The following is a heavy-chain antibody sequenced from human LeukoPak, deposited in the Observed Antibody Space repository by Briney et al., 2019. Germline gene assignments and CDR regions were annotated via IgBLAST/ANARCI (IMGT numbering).Heavy chain of an antibody. J-gene: IGHJ4*02. CDR3: ARDRSKRQQLVLHY. CDR2: INPNSGGT. CDR1: GYTFTGYY. V-gene: IGHV1-2*02. D-gene: IGHD6-13*01. Sequence: ASVKVSCKASGYTFTGYYMHWVRPAPGQGLEWMGWINPNSGGTNYAQKFQGRVTMTRDTSISTAYMELSRLRSDDTAVYYCARDRSKRQQLVLHYWGQGTLVTVSS.